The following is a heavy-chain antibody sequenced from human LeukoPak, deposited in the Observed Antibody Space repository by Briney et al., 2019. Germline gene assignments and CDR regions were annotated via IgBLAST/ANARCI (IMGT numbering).Heavy chain of an antibody. CDR1: GGSISSYY. Sequence: PSETLSLTCTVSGGSISSYYWSWIRQPPGKGLKWIGNIYYSGYTTYSPSLRSRVTISVDTSKNQFSLKLSSVTAADTAVYYCARDLGFDYGDFWYFDLWGRGTLVTVSS. D-gene: IGHD4-17*01. CDR2: IYYSGYT. J-gene: IGHJ2*01. V-gene: IGHV4-59*01. CDR3: ARDLGFDYGDFWYFDL.